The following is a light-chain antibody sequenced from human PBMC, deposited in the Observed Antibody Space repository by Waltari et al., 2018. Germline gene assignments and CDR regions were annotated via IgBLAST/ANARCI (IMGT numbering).Light chain of an antibody. J-gene: IGLJ2*01. CDR3: QSYDSTTQV. CDR1: SGDISTFY. Sequence: NFVLTQPPSVSGSPGETIILFCTRRSGDISTFYVPWYQQRPGGAPTTVMYEDDRRPSGVPDRFSGSIDRSSNSASLTISGLLSEDEADYYCQSYDSTTQVFGGGTKLTVL. CDR2: EDD. V-gene: IGLV6-57*03.